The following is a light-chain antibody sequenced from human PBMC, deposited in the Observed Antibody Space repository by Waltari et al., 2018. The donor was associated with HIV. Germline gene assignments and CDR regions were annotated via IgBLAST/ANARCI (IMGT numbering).Light chain of an antibody. CDR1: SSDVGGYNY. V-gene: IGLV2-8*01. CDR3: SSSRV. Sequence: QSALTQPPSASGSPGQSVTISCTGTSSDVGGYNYVSWYQQHPGKAPKLMIYEVSKRPLGVPDRFSGSKSGNTASLTVSGLQAEDEADYYCSSSRVFGGGTKLTVL. CDR2: EVS. J-gene: IGLJ3*02.